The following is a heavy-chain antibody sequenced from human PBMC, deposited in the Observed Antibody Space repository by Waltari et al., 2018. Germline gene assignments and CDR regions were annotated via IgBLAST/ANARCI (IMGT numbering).Heavy chain of an antibody. J-gene: IGHJ5*02. CDR2: MKPNSGNT. CDR3: AREEIDCSSTSCYRGFDP. V-gene: IGHV1-8*01. D-gene: IGHD2-2*01. Sequence: INWVRQATGQGLEWMGWMKPNSGNTGYAQKFQGRVTMTRNTSISTAYMELSSLRSEDTAVYYCAREEIDCSSTSCYRGFDPWGQGTLVTVSS.